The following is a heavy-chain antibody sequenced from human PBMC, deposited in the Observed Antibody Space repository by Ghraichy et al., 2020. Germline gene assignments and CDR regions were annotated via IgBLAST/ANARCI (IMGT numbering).Heavy chain of an antibody. D-gene: IGHD2-21*01. CDR1: GGAFSSYS. V-gene: IGHV1-69*02. CDR3: TTIVVESNDPLHVFDV. Sequence: SVKVSCKVSGGAFSSYSITWVRQAPGQGPECMGRIIPTVGIQNYAQKFQDRVTITADKSTSTASLELNSLRFEDTAVYFCTTIVVESNDPLHVFDVWGQGTMVTVSS. J-gene: IGHJ3*01. CDR2: IIPTVGIQ.